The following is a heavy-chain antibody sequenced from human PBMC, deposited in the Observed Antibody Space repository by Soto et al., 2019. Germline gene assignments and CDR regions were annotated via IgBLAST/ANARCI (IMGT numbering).Heavy chain of an antibody. V-gene: IGHV3-13*01. Sequence: GGSLRLSCAASGFAFSSYVLHWVRRAPGKGPEWVSAIGTGGDTYYADSVMGRFTISRDNAKKSLYLQMNSLIAEDMAVYYCAGAYCSSTSCPRFDPWGQETLVTVSS. CDR2: IGTGGDT. D-gene: IGHD2-2*01. CDR3: AGAYCSSTSCPRFDP. J-gene: IGHJ5*02. CDR1: GFAFSSYV.